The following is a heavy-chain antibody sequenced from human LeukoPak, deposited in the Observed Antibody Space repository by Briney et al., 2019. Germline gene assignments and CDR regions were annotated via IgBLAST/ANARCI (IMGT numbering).Heavy chain of an antibody. D-gene: IGHD3-10*01. CDR2: INPSGGST. Sequence: ASVKVSCKASGYAFTSYYMHWVRQAPGQGLEWMGIINPSGGSTSYAQKFQGRVTMTRDTSTSTVYMELSSLRSEDTAVYYCARHYRITMVRGVPIRTNWFDPWGQGTLVTVSS. CDR3: ARHYRITMVRGVPIRTNWFDP. CDR1: GYAFTSYY. J-gene: IGHJ5*02. V-gene: IGHV1-46*01.